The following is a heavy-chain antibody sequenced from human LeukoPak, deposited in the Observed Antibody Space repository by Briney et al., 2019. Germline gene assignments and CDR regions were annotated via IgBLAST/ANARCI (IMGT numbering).Heavy chain of an antibody. Sequence: GGSLRLSCAASGFTLSTHWMHWVRQAPGKGLVWVSRINGDGTTTSYADSVKGRFTISRVNAKSTLYLEMDSLRAEDTAIYYCARRWYTGTYYCFDLWGQGTLVTVSS. CDR3: ARRWYTGTYYCFDL. CDR1: GFTLSTHW. V-gene: IGHV3-74*01. CDR2: INGDGTTT. J-gene: IGHJ4*02. D-gene: IGHD1-26*01.